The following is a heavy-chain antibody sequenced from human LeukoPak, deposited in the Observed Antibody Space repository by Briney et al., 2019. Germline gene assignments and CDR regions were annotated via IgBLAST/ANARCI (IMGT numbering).Heavy chain of an antibody. CDR1: GGSINSGGYS. V-gene: IGHV4-30-2*01. CDR3: AREVSRWPYYFDY. Sequence: PSQTLSLTCAVSGGSINSGGYSWSWIRQPPGEGLEWIGEINHSGSTNYNPSLKSRVTISVDTSKNQFSLKLSSVTAADTAVYYCAREVSRWPYYFDYWGQGTLVTVSS. CDR2: INHSGST. D-gene: IGHD4-23*01. J-gene: IGHJ4*02.